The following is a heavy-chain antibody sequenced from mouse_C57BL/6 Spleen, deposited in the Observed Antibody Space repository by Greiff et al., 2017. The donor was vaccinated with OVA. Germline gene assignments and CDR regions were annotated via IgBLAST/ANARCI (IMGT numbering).Heavy chain of an antibody. CDR1: GYSITSGYY. V-gene: IGHV3-6*01. J-gene: IGHJ2*01. Sequence: ESGPGLVKPSQSLSLTCSVTGYSITSGYYWNWIRQFPGNKLEWMGYISYDGSNNYNPSLKNRISITRDTSKNQFFLKLNSVTTEDTATYYCARDGGTNYWGQGTTLTVSS. CDR2: ISYDGSN. CDR3: ARDGGTNY. D-gene: IGHD3-3*01.